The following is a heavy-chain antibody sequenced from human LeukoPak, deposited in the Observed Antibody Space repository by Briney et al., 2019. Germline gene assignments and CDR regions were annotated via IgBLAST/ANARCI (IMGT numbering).Heavy chain of an antibody. CDR2: VDYRGGT. Sequence: SETLSLTCSVSGASVYSDSSYWTWIWQAPGKGLEWIGYVDYRGGTKYNASLKSRVTISLETSKNQFSLNLNSVIAADTAVYYCAREVATSYYDSGAYYRQTEAFDFWGQGKMVTVSS. V-gene: IGHV4-61*01. D-gene: IGHD3-22*01. CDR3: AREVATSYYDSGAYYRQTEAFDF. CDR1: GASVYSDSSY. J-gene: IGHJ3*01.